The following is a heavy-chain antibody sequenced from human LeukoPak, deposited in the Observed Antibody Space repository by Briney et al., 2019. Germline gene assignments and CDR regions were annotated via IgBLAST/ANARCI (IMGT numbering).Heavy chain of an antibody. CDR3: ARVDYGEGGYNWFDP. CDR2: IYYGGST. Sequence: PSETLSLTCTVSGGSISSYYWSWIRQPPGKGLEWIGYIYYGGSTNYNPSLKSRVTISVDTSKNQFSLKLSSVTAADTAVYYCARVDYGEGGYNWFDPWGQGTLVTVSS. V-gene: IGHV4-59*12. D-gene: IGHD4-17*01. J-gene: IGHJ5*02. CDR1: GGSISSYY.